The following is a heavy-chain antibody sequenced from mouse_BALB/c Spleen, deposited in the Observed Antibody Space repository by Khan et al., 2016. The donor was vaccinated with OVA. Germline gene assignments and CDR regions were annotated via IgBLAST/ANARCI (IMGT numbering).Heavy chain of an antibody. Sequence: EVPLQQSGPELVKPGASVKISCRTSGYTFTEYTIHWVKQSHGKSLEWIGRFNPNNGGAHYNQKFKGKATLTVDKSSSPAYMELRSLTSEDSAVYYCERRDYYAYYWYFDVWGAGTTVTVSS. CDR1: GYTFTEYT. CDR3: ERRDYYAYYWYFDV. J-gene: IGHJ1*01. D-gene: IGHD1-2*01. V-gene: IGHV1-18*01. CDR2: FNPNNGGA.